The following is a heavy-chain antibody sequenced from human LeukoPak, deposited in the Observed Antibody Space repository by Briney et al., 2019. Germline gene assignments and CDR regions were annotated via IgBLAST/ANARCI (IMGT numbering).Heavy chain of an antibody. CDR1: GYTFTNYW. V-gene: IGHV1-2*02. CDR2: INPNSGGT. CDR3: ARTYYYDSSGYYLYAFDI. D-gene: IGHD3-22*01. Sequence: GASLKISCKGSGYTFTNYWIGWVRQAPGQGLEWMGWINPNSGGTNYAQEFQGRVTMTRDTSISTAYMELSRLRSDDTAVYYCARTYYYDSSGYYLYAFDIWGQGTMVTVSS. J-gene: IGHJ3*02.